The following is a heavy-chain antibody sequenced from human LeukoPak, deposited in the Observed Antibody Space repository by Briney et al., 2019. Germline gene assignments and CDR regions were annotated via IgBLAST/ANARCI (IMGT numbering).Heavy chain of an antibody. CDR3: ARVSTRGMTTAPQGGDY. J-gene: IGHJ4*02. CDR1: GFTFSSYS. V-gene: IGHV3-48*01. Sequence: SGGSLRLSCAASGFTFSSYSMNWVRQAPGKGLEWVSYISSSSSTIYYADSVKGRFTISRDNAKNSLYLQMNSLRAEDTAVYYCARVSTRGMTTAPQGGDYWGQGTLVTVSS. D-gene: IGHD4-17*01. CDR2: ISSSSSTI.